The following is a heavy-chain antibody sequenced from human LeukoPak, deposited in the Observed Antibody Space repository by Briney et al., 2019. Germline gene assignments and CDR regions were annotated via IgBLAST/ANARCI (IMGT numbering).Heavy chain of an antibody. J-gene: IGHJ4*02. CDR1: GYTFTGYY. D-gene: IGHD5-24*01. CDR2: INPNRGGT. CDR3: ARGGRDGYNGHVDY. V-gene: IGHV1-2*02. Sequence: ASVKVSCKASGYTFTGYYMHWVRQAPGQGLEWMGWINPNRGGTNYAQKFQGRVTMTRDTSISTAYMELSRLRSDDTAVYYCARGGRDGYNGHVDYWGQGTLVTVSS.